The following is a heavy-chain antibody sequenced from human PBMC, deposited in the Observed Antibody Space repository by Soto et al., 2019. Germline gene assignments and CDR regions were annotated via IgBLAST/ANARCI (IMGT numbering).Heavy chain of an antibody. CDR1: VFTCSSYE. CDR2: ISSSGSTI. J-gene: IGHJ3*02. CDR3: ARDRAYYYDSSGYPDAFDI. Sequence: SLRLSCAASVFTCSSYEMNWFRQAPGKGLEWVSYISSSGSTIYYADSVKGRFTISRDNAKNSLYLQMNSLRAEDTAVYYCARDRAYYYDSSGYPDAFDIWGQGTMVTVSS. V-gene: IGHV3-48*03. D-gene: IGHD3-22*01.